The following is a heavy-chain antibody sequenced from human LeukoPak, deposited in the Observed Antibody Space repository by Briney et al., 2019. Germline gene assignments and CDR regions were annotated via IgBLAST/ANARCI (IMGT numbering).Heavy chain of an antibody. CDR2: ISGSGGST. CDR3: AKGVEYSSSFFDY. J-gene: IGHJ4*02. CDR1: GFTFNSYA. Sequence: QPGGSLILSCAASGFTFNSYAMSWVRPAPGKGLEWVSAISGSGGSTYYADSVKGRFSISRDNPKNMLYLQMNSLRAEDTAVYYCAKGVEYSSSFFDYWGQGTLVTVSS. D-gene: IGHD6-6*01. V-gene: IGHV3-23*01.